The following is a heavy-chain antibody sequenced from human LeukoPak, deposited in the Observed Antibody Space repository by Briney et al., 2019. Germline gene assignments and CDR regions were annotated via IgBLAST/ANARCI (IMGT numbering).Heavy chain of an antibody. Sequence: ASVKVSCKASGYTFTSYGISWVRQAPGQGLEWMGWISAYNGNTNYAQKLQGRVTMTTDTSTSTAYMELRSLRSDDTAVYYCATGMVVVVMDYYYGMDVWGQGTTVTVSS. J-gene: IGHJ6*02. V-gene: IGHV1-18*01. CDR1: GYTFTSYG. D-gene: IGHD3-22*01. CDR2: ISAYNGNT. CDR3: ATGMVVVVMDYYYGMDV.